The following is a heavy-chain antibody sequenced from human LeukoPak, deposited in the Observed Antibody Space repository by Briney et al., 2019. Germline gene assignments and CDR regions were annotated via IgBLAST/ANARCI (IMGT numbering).Heavy chain of an antibody. V-gene: IGHV3-21*01. D-gene: IGHD2-2*01. CDR2: ISSSSSYI. CDR3: AREGKTDCSSTSCYPLDV. CDR1: GFTFSSYS. J-gene: IGHJ6*04. Sequence: PGRSLRLSCAASGFTFSSYSMNWVRQAPGKGLEWVSSISSSSSYIYYADSVKGRFTISRDNAKNSLYLQMNSLRAEDTAVYYCAREGKTDCSSTSCYPLDVWGKGTTVTVSS.